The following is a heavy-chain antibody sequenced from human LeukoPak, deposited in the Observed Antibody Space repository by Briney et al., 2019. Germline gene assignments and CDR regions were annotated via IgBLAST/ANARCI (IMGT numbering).Heavy chain of an antibody. D-gene: IGHD6-6*01. CDR3: TRDPRHLDS. V-gene: IGHV3-7*01. CDR1: GFIFSDFS. Sequence: GGSLRLSCTVSGFIFSDFSMSWVRQAPGKGLEWVAKMSEDGNEIFYVDSVKGRFTISRDNAKNSLYLQMSSLRVEDTAVYYCTRDPRHLDSWGQGTLVTVSS. CDR2: MSEDGNEI. J-gene: IGHJ4*02.